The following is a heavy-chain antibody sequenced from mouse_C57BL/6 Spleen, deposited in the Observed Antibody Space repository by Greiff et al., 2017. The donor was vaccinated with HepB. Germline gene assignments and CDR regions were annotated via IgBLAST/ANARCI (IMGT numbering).Heavy chain of an antibody. CDR2: INPYNGGT. CDR1: GYTFTDYY. D-gene: IGHD1-1*01. V-gene: IGHV1-19*01. J-gene: IGHJ4*01. Sequence: EVKLQQSGPVLVKPGASVKMSCKASGYTFTDYYMNWVKQSHGKSLEWIGVINPYNGGTSYNQKFKGKATLTVDKSSSTAYMELNSLTSEDSAVYYCARDYGSRYAMDYWGQGTSVTVSS. CDR3: ARDYGSRYAMDY.